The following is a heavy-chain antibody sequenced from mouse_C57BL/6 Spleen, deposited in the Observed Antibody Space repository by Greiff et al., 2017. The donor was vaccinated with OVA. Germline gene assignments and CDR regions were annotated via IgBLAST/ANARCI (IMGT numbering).Heavy chain of an antibody. CDR3: AREDYYGSRDYAMDY. J-gene: IGHJ4*01. D-gene: IGHD1-1*01. CDR1: GFTFSDYG. CDR2: ISSGSSTI. Sequence: EVQVVESGGGLVKPGGSLKLSCAASGFTFSDYGMHWVRQAPEKGLEWVAYISSGSSTIYYADTVKGRFTISRDNAKNTLFLQMTSLRSEDTAMYYCAREDYYGSRDYAMDYWGQGTSVTVSS. V-gene: IGHV5-17*01.